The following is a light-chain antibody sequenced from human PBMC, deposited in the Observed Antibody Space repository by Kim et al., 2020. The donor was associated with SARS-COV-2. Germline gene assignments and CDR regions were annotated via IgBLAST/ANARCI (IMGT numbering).Light chain of an antibody. CDR1: QRVSGNY. Sequence: LSPGERATLSCRASQRVSGNYLAWFQQKPGQAPRLLIYGASSRATGIPDRFSGSGSGTDFTLTISRLEPEDFAVYYCQQYGSSPYTFGQGTKLEIK. CDR3: QQYGSSPYT. CDR2: GAS. V-gene: IGKV3-20*01. J-gene: IGKJ2*01.